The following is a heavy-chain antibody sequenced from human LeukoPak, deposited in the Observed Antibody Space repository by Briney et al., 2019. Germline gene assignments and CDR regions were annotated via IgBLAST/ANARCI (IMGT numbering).Heavy chain of an antibody. J-gene: IGHJ6*03. Sequence: PGGSLRLSCAASGFHFTTYWMGWVRQAPGKGLEWVANIKQDGSEKYYVDSVKGRFTISRDNAKNSLYLQMNSLRAEDTAVYYCARAGLWNYSADLGYYYMDVWGKGTTVTVSS. CDR3: ARAGLWNYSADLGYYYMDV. V-gene: IGHV3-7*01. D-gene: IGHD1-7*01. CDR1: GFHFTTYW. CDR2: IKQDGSEK.